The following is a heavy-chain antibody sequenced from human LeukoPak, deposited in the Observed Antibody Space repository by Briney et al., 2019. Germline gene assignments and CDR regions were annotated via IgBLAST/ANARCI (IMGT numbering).Heavy chain of an antibody. V-gene: IGHV3-7*01. CDR1: GFTFSSYW. CDR2: IKQDGSEK. Sequence: GGSLRLSCAASGFTFSSYWMSWVRQAPGKGLEWVANIKQDGSEKYYVDSVKGRFTISRDNAKNSLYLQMNSLRAEDTAVYYCARGPRRSLFDFWSGYWRDWGQGTLVTVSS. CDR3: ARGPRRSLFDFWSGYWRD. J-gene: IGHJ4*02. D-gene: IGHD3-3*01.